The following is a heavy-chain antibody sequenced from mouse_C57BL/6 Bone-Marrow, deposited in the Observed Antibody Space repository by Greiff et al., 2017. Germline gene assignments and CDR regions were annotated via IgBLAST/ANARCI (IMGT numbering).Heavy chain of an antibody. D-gene: IGHD1-1*01. CDR2: IYPGGGYT. V-gene: IGHV1-63*01. J-gene: IGHJ1*03. CDR3: ARYYYGSEGWYFDV. CDR1: GYTFTNYW. Sequence: VMLVESGAELVRPGTSVKMSCKASGYTFTNYWIGWAKQRPGHGLEWIGDIYPGGGYTNYNEKFKGKATLTADKSSSTAYMQFSSLTSEDSAIYYCARYYYGSEGWYFDVWGTGTTVTVSS.